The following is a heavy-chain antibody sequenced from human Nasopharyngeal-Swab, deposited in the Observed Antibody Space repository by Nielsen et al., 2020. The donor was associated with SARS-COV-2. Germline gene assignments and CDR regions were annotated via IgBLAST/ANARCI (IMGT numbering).Heavy chain of an antibody. CDR3: ARASAGYFDL. CDR1: GGSISSYY. V-gene: IGHV4-59*01. J-gene: IGHJ2*01. CDR2: IYYSGST. Sequence: GSLRLSCTVSGGSISSYYWSWIRQPPGKGLEWIGYIYYSGSTNYNPSLKSRVTISVDTSKNQFSLKLSSVTAADTAVYYCARASAGYFDLWGRDTLVTVSS.